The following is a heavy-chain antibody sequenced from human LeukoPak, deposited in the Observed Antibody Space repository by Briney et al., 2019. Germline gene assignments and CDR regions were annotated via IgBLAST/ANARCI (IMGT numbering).Heavy chain of an antibody. D-gene: IGHD3-10*01. J-gene: IGHJ4*02. Sequence: GGSLRLSCAASGFTVSSNYMSWVRQAPGKGLEWVSVIYSGGSTYYADSVKGRFTISRDNSKNTLYLQMNSLRAEDTAVYYCATPLLWFGELSTDYWGQGTLVTVSS. CDR2: IYSGGST. CDR3: ATPLLWFGELSTDY. CDR1: GFTVSSNY. V-gene: IGHV3-66*01.